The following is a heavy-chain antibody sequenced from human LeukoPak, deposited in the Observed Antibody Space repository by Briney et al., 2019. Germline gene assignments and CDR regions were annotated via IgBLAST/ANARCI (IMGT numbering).Heavy chain of an antibody. V-gene: IGHV3-23*01. CDR1: GFTFSSYA. CDR2: ISGSGGST. D-gene: IGHD2-21*02. Sequence: PGGSRRLSCAASGFTFSSYAMSWVRQAPGKGLEWVSAISGSGGSTYYADSVKGRFTISRDNSKNTLYLQMNSLRAEDTAVYYCAKDEHIVVVTGSEYFQHWGQGTLVTVSS. J-gene: IGHJ1*01. CDR3: AKDEHIVVVTGSEYFQH.